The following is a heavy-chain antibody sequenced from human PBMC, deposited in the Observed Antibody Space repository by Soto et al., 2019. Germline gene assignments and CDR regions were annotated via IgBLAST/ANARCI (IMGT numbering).Heavy chain of an antibody. CDR2: INHSGST. J-gene: IGHJ6*02. CDR1: GGSFSGYY. Sequence: SETLSLTCAVYGGSFSGYYWSWIRQPPGKGLEWIGEINHSGSTNYNPSLKSRVTISVDTSKNQFSLKLSSVTAADTAVYYCSRDGASSSWHGMDVWGQGTTVTVSS. CDR3: SRDGASSSWHGMDV. D-gene: IGHD6-19*01. V-gene: IGHV4-34*01.